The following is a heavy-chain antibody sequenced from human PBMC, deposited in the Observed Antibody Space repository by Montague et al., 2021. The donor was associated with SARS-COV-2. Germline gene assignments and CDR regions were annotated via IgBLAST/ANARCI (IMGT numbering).Heavy chain of an antibody. D-gene: IGHD3-3*01. Sequence: SETLSLTCTVSGGSISSYYWSWIRQPPGKGLGWIWYIYYSGSTNYNPSLKSRVTISVDTSKNQFSLKLSSVTAADTAVYYCARGIFTIPFIPAHYYMDVWGKGTTVTVSS. V-gene: IGHV4-59*01. CDR2: IYYSGST. CDR3: ARGIFTIPFIPAHYYMDV. CDR1: GGSISSYY. J-gene: IGHJ6*03.